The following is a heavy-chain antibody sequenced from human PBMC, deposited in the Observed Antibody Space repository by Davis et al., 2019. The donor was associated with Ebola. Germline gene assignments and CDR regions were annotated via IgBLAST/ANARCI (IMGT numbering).Heavy chain of an antibody. CDR2: ISSSSSYI. CDR1: GFTFSSYS. J-gene: IGHJ4*02. CDR3: ARDRVGATDY. V-gene: IGHV3-21*01. D-gene: IGHD1-26*01. Sequence: GESLKISCAASGFTFSSYSMNWVRQAPGKGLEWVSSISSSSSYIYYADSVKGRFTISRDNAKNSLYLQMNSLRDEDTAVYYCARDRVGATDYWGQGTLVTVSS.